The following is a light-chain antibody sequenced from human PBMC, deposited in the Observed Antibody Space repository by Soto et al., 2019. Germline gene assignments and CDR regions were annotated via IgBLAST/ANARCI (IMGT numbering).Light chain of an antibody. CDR3: QQYYNWPPGT. Sequence: EIVLTQSPATLSVSPGERATLSCRASQSISSSLAWYQQQPGQAPRLLIYHASTRAAGIPARFSGSGSGTEFTLTISSLQSEDFAVYYCQQYYNWPPGTFVQGTKVEIK. CDR2: HAS. CDR1: QSISSS. V-gene: IGKV3-15*01. J-gene: IGKJ1*01.